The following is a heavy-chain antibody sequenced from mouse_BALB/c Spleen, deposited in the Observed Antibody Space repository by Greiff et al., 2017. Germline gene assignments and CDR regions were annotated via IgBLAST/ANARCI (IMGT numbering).Heavy chain of an antibody. Sequence: EVKLVESGGGLVQPGGSRKLSCAASGFTFSSFGMHWVRQAPEKGLEWVAYISSCSSTIYYADTVKGRFTISRDNAKNTLFLQMTSLRSEDTAMYYCARGRYYYAMDYWGQGTSVTVSS. V-gene: IGHV5-17*02. CDR1: GFTFSSFG. CDR3: ARGRYYYAMDY. CDR2: ISSCSSTI. J-gene: IGHJ4*01.